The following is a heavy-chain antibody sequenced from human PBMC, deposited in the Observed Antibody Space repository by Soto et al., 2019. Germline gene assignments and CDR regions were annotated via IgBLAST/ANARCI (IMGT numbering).Heavy chain of an antibody. CDR3: AKRRYSDSSGDCYAY. Sequence: EVQLLESGGGLVQPGGSLSLSCAASAFTFNNYAMSWVRQAPGKGLEWVSGIGGSGRTTYYADSVKGRCTISRDNSNNTLFLQMNSLRAEDPAVYYCAKRRYSDSSGDCYAYWGQGTLVTVSS. D-gene: IGHD3-22*01. CDR1: AFTFNNYA. V-gene: IGHV3-23*01. J-gene: IGHJ4*02. CDR2: IGGSGRTT.